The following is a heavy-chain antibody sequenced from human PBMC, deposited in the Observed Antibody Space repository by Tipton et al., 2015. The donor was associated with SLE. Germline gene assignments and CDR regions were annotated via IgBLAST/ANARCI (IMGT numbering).Heavy chain of an antibody. CDR1: GGSISTYY. V-gene: IGHV4-59*01. CDR3: ARGGLGSDLRGSIYFGS. CDR2: VDYIGST. Sequence: TLSLTCTVSGGSISTYYWNWIRQSPGKGLEWIGYVDYIGSTNYNPSLKSRVTISVDTSKTHFSLRLNSVTAADTAVYYCARGGLGSDLRGSIYFGSWGQGTLVTVSS. D-gene: IGHD7-27*01. J-gene: IGHJ4*02.